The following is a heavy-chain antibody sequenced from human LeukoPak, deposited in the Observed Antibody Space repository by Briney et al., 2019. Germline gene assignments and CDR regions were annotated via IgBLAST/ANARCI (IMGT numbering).Heavy chain of an antibody. CDR2: INPNSGGT. CDR1: GCTFTGYY. J-gene: IGHJ4*02. CDR3: ARDSGRHYYDSSGYYGDY. Sequence: ASVKVSCKASGCTFTGYYMHWVRGAPGQGLEWMGWINPNSGGTNYAQKFQGRVTMTRDTSVSTAYMELSRLRSDDTAVYYCARDSGRHYYDSSGYYGDYWGQGTLVTVSS. V-gene: IGHV1-2*02. D-gene: IGHD3-22*01.